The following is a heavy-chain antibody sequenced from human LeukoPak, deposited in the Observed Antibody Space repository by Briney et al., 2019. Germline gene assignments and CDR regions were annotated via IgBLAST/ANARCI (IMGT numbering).Heavy chain of an antibody. Sequence: GGPLRLSCAASGFTFSTYSMNWVRQAPGKGLEWLSYISAGSPTIFYVDSVKGRFTISRDDAKNSLSLQMTSLRDDDTAVYFCARSKGRGTVTSGALDIWGQGTTVTVSS. CDR2: ISAGSPTI. CDR1: GFTFSTYS. J-gene: IGHJ3*02. D-gene: IGHD4-17*01. CDR3: ARSKGRGTVTSGALDI. V-gene: IGHV3-48*02.